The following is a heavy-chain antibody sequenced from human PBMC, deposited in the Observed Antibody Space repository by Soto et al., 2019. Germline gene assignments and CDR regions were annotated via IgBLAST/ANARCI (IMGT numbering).Heavy chain of an antibody. J-gene: IGHJ4*02. CDR1: GGSISSSSYY. Sequence: SETLSLTCTVSGGSISSSSYYWGWIRQPPGKGLEWIGSIYYSGSTYYNPSLKSRVTISVDTSKNQSSLKLSSVTAADTAVYYCARLFMAPRSSWFDYWGQGTLVTVSS. D-gene: IGHD6-13*01. V-gene: IGHV4-39*01. CDR2: IYYSGST. CDR3: ARLFMAPRSSWFDY.